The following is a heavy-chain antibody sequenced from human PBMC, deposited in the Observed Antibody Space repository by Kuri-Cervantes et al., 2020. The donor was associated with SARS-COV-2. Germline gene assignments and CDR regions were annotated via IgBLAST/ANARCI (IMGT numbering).Heavy chain of an antibody. CDR1: GYSFTSYW. J-gene: IGHJ4*02. CDR3: ARVDYDFWSGYSDY. CDR2: IYPGDSDT. D-gene: IGHD3-3*01. V-gene: IGHV5-51*01. Sequence: KVSCKGSGYSFTSYWIGWVRQVPGKALEWMGIIYPGDSDTRYSPSCQGQVTISADKSISTAYLQWSSLKASDTAVYYCARVDYDFWSGYSDYWGQGTLVTVSS.